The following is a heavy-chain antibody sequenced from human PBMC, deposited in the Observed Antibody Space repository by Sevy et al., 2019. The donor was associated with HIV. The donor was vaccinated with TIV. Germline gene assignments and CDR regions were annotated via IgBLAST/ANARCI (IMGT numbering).Heavy chain of an antibody. D-gene: IGHD2-8*01. CDR3: AREGVDCTNGVCFPYYYYGMDV. CDR2: IYYSGST. V-gene: IGHV4-30-4*01. J-gene: IGHJ6*02. Sequence: SETLSLTCTVSGGSISSGDYYWSWIRQPPGKGLEWIGYIYYSGSTYYNPSLKSRVTISVDTSKNQFSLKLSSGTAADTAVYYCAREGVDCTNGVCFPYYYYGMDVWGQGTTVTVSS. CDR1: GGSISSGDYY.